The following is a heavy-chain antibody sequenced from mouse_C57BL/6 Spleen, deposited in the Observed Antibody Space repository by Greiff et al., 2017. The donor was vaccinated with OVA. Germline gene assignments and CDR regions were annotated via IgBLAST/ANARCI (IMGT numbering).Heavy chain of an antibody. D-gene: IGHD1-1*01. CDR3: ARRAYYYGSSLRYYFDY. J-gene: IGHJ2*01. V-gene: IGHV1-81*01. CDR1: GYTFTSYG. Sequence: VQLVESGAELARPGASVKLSCKASGYTFTSYGISWVKQRTGQGLEWIGEIYPRSGNTYYNEKFKGKATLTADKSSSTAYMELRSLTSEDSAVYFCARRAYYYGSSLRYYFDYWGQGTTLTVSS. CDR2: IYPRSGNT.